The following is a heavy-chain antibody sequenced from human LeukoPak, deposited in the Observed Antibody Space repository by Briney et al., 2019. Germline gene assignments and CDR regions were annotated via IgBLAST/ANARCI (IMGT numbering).Heavy chain of an antibody. V-gene: IGHV1-2*02. CDR3: AREGDYYDFWSGYPQTSSAGFDY. J-gene: IGHJ4*02. D-gene: IGHD3-3*01. Sequence: SVKVSCKASGYTFTGYYMHWVRQAPGQGLEWMGWINPNSGGTNYAQKFQGRVTMTRDTSIRTAYMELSRLRSDDTAVYYCAREGDYYDFWSGYPQTSSAGFDYWGQGTLVTVSS. CDR1: GYTFTGYY. CDR2: INPNSGGT.